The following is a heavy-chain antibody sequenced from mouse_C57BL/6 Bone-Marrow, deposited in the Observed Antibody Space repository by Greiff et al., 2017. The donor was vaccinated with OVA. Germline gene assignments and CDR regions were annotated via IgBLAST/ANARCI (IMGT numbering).Heavy chain of an antibody. CDR2: INPNNGGT. CDR1: GYTFTDYY. CDR3: ARGDYDYGGFAY. D-gene: IGHD2-4*01. J-gene: IGHJ3*01. Sequence: VQLQQSGPELVKPGASVKISCKASGYTFTDYYMNWVKQSHGKSLEWIGDINPNNGGTSYNQKFKGKATLTVDKSSSTAYMELRSLTSEDAAVYYCARGDYDYGGFAYWGQGPLVTVSA. V-gene: IGHV1-26*01.